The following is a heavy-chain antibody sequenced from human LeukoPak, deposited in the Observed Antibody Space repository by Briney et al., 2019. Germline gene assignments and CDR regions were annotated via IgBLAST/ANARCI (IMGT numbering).Heavy chain of an antibody. Sequence: GGSLRLSCAASGFTFSTYSMTWVRQGPGKGLEWVSSIYPSGDSTFYADSVKGRFTISRHHSKNTLYLQMSSLRTQDTAIYYCAKDVVPDSGWDLDYWGQGPLVTVSS. CDR3: AKDVVPDSGWDLDY. CDR2: IYPSGDST. CDR1: GFTFSTYS. J-gene: IGHJ4*02. D-gene: IGHD6-19*01. V-gene: IGHV3-23*01.